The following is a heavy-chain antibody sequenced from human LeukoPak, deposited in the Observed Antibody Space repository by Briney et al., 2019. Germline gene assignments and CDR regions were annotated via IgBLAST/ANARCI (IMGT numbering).Heavy chain of an antibody. V-gene: IGHV3-7*01. CDR2: IKEDEIEI. J-gene: IGHJ5*02. Sequence: PGGSLRLSCAASGFDFNGQTMSWLRQAPGKGPEWVASIKEDEIEIHYVDAVKGRFTISRDNTKDSLYLQMNSLRVEDTALYYCARGGFRHFDPWGQGTLVTVSS. CDR3: ARGGFRHFDP. CDR1: GFDFNGQT. D-gene: IGHD3-22*01.